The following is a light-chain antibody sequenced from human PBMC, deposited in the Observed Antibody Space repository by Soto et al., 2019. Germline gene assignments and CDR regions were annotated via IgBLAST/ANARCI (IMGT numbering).Light chain of an antibody. CDR1: QNLVHSDGTNY. J-gene: IGKJ1*01. CDR2: KIS. Sequence: DIVMTQPPLSSPVTLGQPASSSCRSSQNLVHSDGTNYLSWVRQRPGQPQRLLVYKISNRFSGVPERLGGSGAGAAFTQKIRRVEAEDVGVYYGMQVTHFPWTFGQGTKVEVK. CDR3: MQVTHFPWT. V-gene: IGKV2-24*01.